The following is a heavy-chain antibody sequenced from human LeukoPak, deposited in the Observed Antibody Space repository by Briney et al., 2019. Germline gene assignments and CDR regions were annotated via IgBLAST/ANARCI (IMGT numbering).Heavy chain of an antibody. D-gene: IGHD6-19*01. Sequence: GGSLRLSCAASGFTFSSYAMSWVRQAPGKGLEWVSAISGSCGSTYYADSVKGRFTISRENSKNTLYLQMNSLRAEDTAVYYCAKRSGIAVAGKFAYWGQGTLVSVSS. CDR1: GFTFSSYA. CDR2: ISGSCGST. J-gene: IGHJ4*02. CDR3: AKRSGIAVAGKFAY. V-gene: IGHV3-23*01.